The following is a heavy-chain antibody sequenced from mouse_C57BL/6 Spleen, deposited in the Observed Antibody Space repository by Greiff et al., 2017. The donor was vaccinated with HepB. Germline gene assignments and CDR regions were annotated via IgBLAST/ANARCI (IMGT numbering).Heavy chain of an antibody. Sequence: EVKLVESGGDLVKPGGSLKLSCAASGFTFSSYGMSWVRQTPDKRLEWVATISSGGSYTYYPDSVKGRFTISRDNAKNTLYLQMSSLKSEETAMYYCARHGITTVVATDYWGQGTTLTVSS. V-gene: IGHV5-6*02. CDR3: ARHGITTVVATDY. CDR1: GFTFSSYG. CDR2: ISSGGSYT. J-gene: IGHJ2*01. D-gene: IGHD1-1*01.